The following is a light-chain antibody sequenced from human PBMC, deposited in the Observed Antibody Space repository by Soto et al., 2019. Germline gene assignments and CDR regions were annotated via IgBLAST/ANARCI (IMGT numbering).Light chain of an antibody. Sequence: QSALTQPASVSGSPGQSITISCTGTSSDVGSYNLVSWYRQYPGKAPKLMIYEGSKRPSGVSDRFSGSKSGNTASLTISGLQAEGEADYYCSSYAGTDTYVFGSGTKV. CDR3: SSYAGTDTYV. CDR2: EGS. CDR1: SSDVGSYNL. J-gene: IGLJ1*01. V-gene: IGLV2-23*01.